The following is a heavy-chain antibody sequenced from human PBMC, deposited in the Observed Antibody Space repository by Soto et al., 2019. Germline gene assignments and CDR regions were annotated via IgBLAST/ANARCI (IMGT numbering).Heavy chain of an antibody. CDR1: GGSISSAAYY. CDR3: AREYTYGSNFFDC. CDR2: ISHSGST. Sequence: QVQLQESGPGLVKPSQTLSLSCTVSGGSISSAAYYWSWIRQHPGKGLEWIGYISHSGSTYYTPSLKSRDIISADTSKNQFSLNLTSVTAADTAVYYCAREYTYGSNFFDCWGQGALVTVSS. D-gene: IGHD5-18*01. V-gene: IGHV4-31*03. J-gene: IGHJ4*02.